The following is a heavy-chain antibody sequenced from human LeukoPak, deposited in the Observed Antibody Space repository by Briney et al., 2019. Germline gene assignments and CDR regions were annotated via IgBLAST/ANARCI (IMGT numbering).Heavy chain of an antibody. CDR1: GFTFSSYT. V-gene: IGHV3-21*01. CDR2: ISSSCYYI. D-gene: IGHD5-12*01. CDR3: AKDRHPVATTPIYFDY. J-gene: IGHJ4*02. Sequence: GGSLRLSCTASGFTFSSYTMNWVRQAPGKGLEWVSFISSSCYYIYYADSVKGRFTISRDNAKNSLYLQMNSLRAEDTAVYYCAKDRHPVATTPIYFDYWGQGTLVTVSS.